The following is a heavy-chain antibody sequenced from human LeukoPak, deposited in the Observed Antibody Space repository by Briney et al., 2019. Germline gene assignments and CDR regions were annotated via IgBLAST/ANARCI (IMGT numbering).Heavy chain of an antibody. CDR3: ARAAGPNYYDSSGYPSPRYYYYMDV. Sequence: GASVKVSCKASGYTFTGYYMHWVRQAPGQGLEWMGRINPNSGGTNYAQKFQGRVTMTRDTSISTAYMELSSLRSEDTAVYYCARAAGPNYYDSSGYPSPRYYYYMDVWGKGTTVTVSS. CDR2: INPNSGGT. D-gene: IGHD3-22*01. J-gene: IGHJ6*03. V-gene: IGHV1-2*06. CDR1: GYTFTGYY.